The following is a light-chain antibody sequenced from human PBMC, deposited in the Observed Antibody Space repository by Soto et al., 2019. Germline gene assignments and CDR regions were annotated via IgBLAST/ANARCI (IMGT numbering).Light chain of an antibody. V-gene: IGKV3-15*01. Sequence: DIVMTQSPSTLSVSPGERATLSCRASQSVSSNLAWYLQKPGQAPSLLVYGASTRATGMPARFSGSGAGTEFSLTISSLQSEDFAVYYCQQYNNWPHTFGQGTKLEIK. CDR3: QQYNNWPHT. CDR2: GAS. CDR1: QSVSSN. J-gene: IGKJ2*01.